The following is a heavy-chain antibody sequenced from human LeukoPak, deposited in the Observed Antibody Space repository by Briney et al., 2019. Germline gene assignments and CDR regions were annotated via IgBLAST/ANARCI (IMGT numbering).Heavy chain of an antibody. CDR2: VYDSGAT. D-gene: IGHD5-18*01. CDR1: GFTFSSFW. V-gene: IGHV4-59*01. CDR3: ARGYTAMSRNYYYGMDV. J-gene: IGHJ6*02. Sequence: GSLRLSCVASGFTFSSFWMSWVRQAPGKGLEWIGYVYDSGATNYNPSLKSRLTISVDTSKNQFSLKLRSVTAADTAVYYCARGYTAMSRNYYYGMDVWGQGTTVTVSS.